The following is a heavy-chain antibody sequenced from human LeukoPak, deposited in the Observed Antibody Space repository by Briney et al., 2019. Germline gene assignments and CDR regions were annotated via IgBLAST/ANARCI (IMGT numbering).Heavy chain of an antibody. Sequence: VKPSCKTSVYPFTSYGISCVRQAPRHELKCRGWISGHNAMTKSAEKLQSRVAMTTETSPPTPYMPLSRVRSDETAVYYCARDRVAVVPAGIRGRPGPWGQGTQVTVSS. D-gene: IGHD2-2*01. V-gene: IGHV1-18*01. CDR2: ISGHNAMT. CDR3: ARDRVAVVPAGIRGRPGP. J-gene: IGHJ5*02. CDR1: VYPFTSYG.